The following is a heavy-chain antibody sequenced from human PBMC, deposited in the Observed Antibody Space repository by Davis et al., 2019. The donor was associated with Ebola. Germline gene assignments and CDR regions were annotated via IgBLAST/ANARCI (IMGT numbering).Heavy chain of an antibody. CDR3: ARDFYDTTDYPSRYFDV. CDR2: SIPVFGSV. CDR1: GGSFSNSA. V-gene: IGHV1-69*13. D-gene: IGHD3-22*01. Sequence: AASVKVSCKPSGGSFSNSAPSWVRQAPGQGLEWMGGSIPVFGSVAYAQRFQGRLTITAADSTGTAYMELHSLTPDDTALYFCARDFYDTTDYPSRYFDVWGPGTLITVSS. J-gene: IGHJ2*01.